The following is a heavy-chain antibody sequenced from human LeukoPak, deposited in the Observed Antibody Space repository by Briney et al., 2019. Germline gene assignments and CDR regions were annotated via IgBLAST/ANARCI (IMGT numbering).Heavy chain of an antibody. CDR3: ARGYTSGWLDY. J-gene: IGHJ4*02. CDR1: GYTFTSYG. V-gene: IGHV1-18*01. Sequence: ASVKVSCKASGYTFTSYGFSWVRQAPGQGPEWIGWISAYNGNTNYAQKLQGRVTMTTDTSTSTAYMELRSLRSDDTAVYYCARGYTSGWLDYWGQGTLSPSPQ. CDR2: ISAYNGNT. D-gene: IGHD6-19*01.